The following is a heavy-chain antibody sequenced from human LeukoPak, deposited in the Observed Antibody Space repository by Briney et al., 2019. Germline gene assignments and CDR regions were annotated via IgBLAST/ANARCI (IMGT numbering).Heavy chain of an antibody. CDR3: ASSLSENNCFDP. Sequence: GGSLRLSCAASGFTFTSYWMHSVPQAPGKGLVWVSRINSDGSGTRDADSVNGPITNPRDNAKNPLYLQMDRLRAEDTAVYYCASSLSENNCFDPWGQGTLVTVSS. CDR1: GFTFTSYW. J-gene: IGHJ5*02. V-gene: IGHV3-74*01. CDR2: INSDGSGT.